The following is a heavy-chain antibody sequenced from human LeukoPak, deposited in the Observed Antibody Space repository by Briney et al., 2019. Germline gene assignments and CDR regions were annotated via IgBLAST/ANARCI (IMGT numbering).Heavy chain of an antibody. CDR2: ISAYNGNT. V-gene: IGHV1-18*01. CDR3: ATPYYYDSSGPPAFDI. Sequence: ASVKVSCKASGYTFTSYGISWVRQAPGQGLEWMGWISAYNGNTNYAQKLQGRVTMTTDTSTSTAYMELGSLRSDDTAVYYCATPYYYDSSGPPAFDIWGQGTMVTVSS. J-gene: IGHJ3*02. D-gene: IGHD3-22*01. CDR1: GYTFTSYG.